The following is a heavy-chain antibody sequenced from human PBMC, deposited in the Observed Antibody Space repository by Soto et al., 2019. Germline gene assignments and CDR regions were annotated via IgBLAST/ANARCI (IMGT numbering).Heavy chain of an antibody. J-gene: IGHJ6*02. Sequence: QLQLQESGSGLVKPSQTLSLTCAVSGGSISSGGYSWSWIRQPPGKGLEWIGYIYHSGSTYYNPSLTSRVTISVDRSKNQFSLKLSSVTAADTAVYYCAGSTAYYYYGMDVWGQGTTVTVSS. CDR3: AGSTAYYYYGMDV. D-gene: IGHD4-4*01. CDR1: GGSISSGGYS. V-gene: IGHV4-30-2*01. CDR2: IYHSGST.